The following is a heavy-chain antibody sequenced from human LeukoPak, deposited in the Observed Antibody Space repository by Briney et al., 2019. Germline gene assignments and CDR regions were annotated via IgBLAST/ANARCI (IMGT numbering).Heavy chain of an antibody. J-gene: IGHJ4*02. CDR3: ARGGPVTTRPFDY. CDR1: GGSISSGGYS. D-gene: IGHD4-17*01. V-gene: IGHV4-31*03. Sequence: KASETLSLTCTVSGGSISSGGYSWSWIRQHPGKGLEWIGYIYYSGSTYYNPSLKSRVTISVDTSKNQFSLKLSSVTAADTAVYYCARGGPVTTRPFDYWGQGTLVTVSS. CDR2: IYYSGST.